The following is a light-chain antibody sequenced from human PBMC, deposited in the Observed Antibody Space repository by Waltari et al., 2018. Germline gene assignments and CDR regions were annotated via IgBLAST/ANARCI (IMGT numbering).Light chain of an antibody. CDR1: SGHSSNV. CDR2: VKSDGSH. J-gene: IGLJ3*02. Sequence: QLVLTQSPSASASLGASVKLTCTLSSGHSSNVIAWLQQQPEKGPRYLMKVKSDGSHSKGDEIPDRVAGSSSGTERYLTISSLQSEDEADYYCQTGGHGTWVFGGGTKLTVL. CDR3: QTGGHGTWV. V-gene: IGLV4-69*01.